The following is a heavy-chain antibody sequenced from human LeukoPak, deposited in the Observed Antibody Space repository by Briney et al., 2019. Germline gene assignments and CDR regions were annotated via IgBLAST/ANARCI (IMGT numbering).Heavy chain of an antibody. D-gene: IGHD6-19*01. CDR3: ARDWGRTIAVAGTVWFDP. J-gene: IGHJ5*02. Sequence: SETLSLTCTVSGYSISSGYYWGWIRQPPGKGLEWIGSIYHSGSTYYNPSLKSRVTISVDTSKNQFSLKLSSVTAADTAVYYCARDWGRTIAVAGTVWFDPWGQGTLVTVSS. V-gene: IGHV4-38-2*02. CDR1: GYSISSGYY. CDR2: IYHSGST.